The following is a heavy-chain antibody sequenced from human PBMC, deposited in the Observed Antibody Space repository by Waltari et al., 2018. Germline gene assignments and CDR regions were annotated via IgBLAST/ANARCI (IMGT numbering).Heavy chain of an antibody. Sequence: QVQLQESGPGLVKPSETLSLTCVVSSYSITDGYFWGWIRQTPGQGLEWSGSVHHSGGAYYNASLKSRATVSVDTSKNHFSRSLRSVTAADTALYYCARQVAYGDYLGRFDIWGQGTTVTVSS. V-gene: IGHV4-38-2*01. CDR2: VHHSGGA. CDR3: ARQVAYGDYLGRFDI. J-gene: IGHJ3*02. CDR1: SYSITDGYF. D-gene: IGHD4-17*01.